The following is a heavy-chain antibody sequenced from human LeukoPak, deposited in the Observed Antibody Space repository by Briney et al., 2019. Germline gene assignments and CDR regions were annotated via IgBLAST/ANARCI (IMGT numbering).Heavy chain of an antibody. J-gene: IGHJ4*02. CDR1: GFTFTRYA. Sequence: GGSLRLSCAASGFTFTRYATSWGRHGPGKGLEWVSAISASDGSTYYADSVKGRFTISRDNSKNTLYLQMNNLRDEDTAVYYCAKDVISVAGTPRYFDYWGQGTLVTVSS. CDR3: AKDVISVAGTPRYFDY. V-gene: IGHV3-23*01. D-gene: IGHD6-19*01. CDR2: ISASDGST.